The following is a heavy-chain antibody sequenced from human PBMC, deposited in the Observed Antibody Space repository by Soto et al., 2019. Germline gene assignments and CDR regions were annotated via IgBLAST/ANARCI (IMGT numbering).Heavy chain of an antibody. J-gene: IGHJ5*02. CDR3: ARGLRGYYDFWSGKKPADWFDP. CDR1: GGSFSGYY. V-gene: IGHV4-34*01. CDR2: INHSGST. D-gene: IGHD3-3*01. Sequence: SETLSLTCAVYGGSFSGYYWSWIRQPPGKGLEWIGEINHSGSTNYNPSLKSRVTISVDTSKNQFSLKLSSVTAADTAVYYCARGLRGYYDFWSGKKPADWFDPWGQGTLVTVSS.